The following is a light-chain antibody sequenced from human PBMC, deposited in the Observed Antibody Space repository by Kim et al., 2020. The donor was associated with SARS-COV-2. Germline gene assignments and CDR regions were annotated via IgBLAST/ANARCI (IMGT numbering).Light chain of an antibody. CDR2: DAA. V-gene: IGKV3-11*01. J-gene: IGKJ4*01. CDR1: QNIGIS. Sequence: SPGEGAILPCSASQNIGISLGWYQHKPGQAPRLLIYDAAIRAAGIPDRFSGGGSGTDFTLTIGSLEPEDFAVYYCQQRNNWPPAVTFGGGTKLEI. CDR3: QQRNNWPPAVT.